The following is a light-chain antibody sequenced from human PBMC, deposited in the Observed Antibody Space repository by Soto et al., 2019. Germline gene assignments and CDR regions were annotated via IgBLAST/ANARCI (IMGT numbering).Light chain of an antibody. CDR3: QQYINRWT. J-gene: IGKJ1*01. CDR2: KAS. CDR1: QSISTW. V-gene: IGKV1-5*03. Sequence: DIQMTQSPSTLSASVGDRVTITCRASQSISTWLAWHQQKPGKTPELLIYKASTLQSGVPSRFSGSGSGTEFTLIISSLQPDDFATYYCQQYINRWTFGQGTKVEIK.